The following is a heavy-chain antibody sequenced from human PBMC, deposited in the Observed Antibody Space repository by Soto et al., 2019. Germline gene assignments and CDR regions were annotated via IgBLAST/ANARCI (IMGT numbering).Heavy chain of an antibody. D-gene: IGHD3-10*01. CDR3: ARFKDGAASGTDQAFYFDY. V-gene: IGHV4-34*01. CDR1: GGSLSGYY. J-gene: IGHJ4*02. Sequence: ETLSLTCAVYGGSLSGYYWSWLRQPPGKGLEWIGEINQSGSTNYNPSLKSRVTISLDTSMNHFSLKVNSVTAADTAEYYCARFKDGAASGTDQAFYFDYWGQGTLVTVSS. CDR2: INQSGST.